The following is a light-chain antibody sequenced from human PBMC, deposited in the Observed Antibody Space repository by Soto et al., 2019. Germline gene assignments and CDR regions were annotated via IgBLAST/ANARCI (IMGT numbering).Light chain of an antibody. J-gene: IGKJ2*01. CDR2: WAS. CDR1: QRILNTSNNKNY. V-gene: IGKV4-1*01. CDR3: QQYYTAPYT. Sequence: DIVMTQSPDSLAVSLGERATSSCKASQRILNTSNNKNYLAWYPQKPGQPPKVLIYWASTREPGVPDRFSASGSGTDFTLTIGSLQAEDVAVYYCQQYYTAPYTFGQGTKLEIK.